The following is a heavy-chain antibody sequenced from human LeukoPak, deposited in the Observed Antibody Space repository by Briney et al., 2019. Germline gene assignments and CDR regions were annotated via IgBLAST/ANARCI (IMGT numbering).Heavy chain of an antibody. CDR3: ASGRQLGY. CDR2: IKEDGSEK. Sequence: GGSLSLSCAASGFTFSNYWMSWVRQAPGKGLEWVANIKEDGSEKYYVDSVKGRFTISRDNARNSLYLQTNSLRAEDTAVYYCASGRQLGYWGQGTLVTVSS. CDR1: GFTFSNYW. D-gene: IGHD6-13*01. J-gene: IGHJ4*02. V-gene: IGHV3-7*01.